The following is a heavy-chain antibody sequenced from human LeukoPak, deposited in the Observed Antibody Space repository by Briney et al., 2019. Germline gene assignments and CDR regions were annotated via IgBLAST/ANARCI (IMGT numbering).Heavy chain of an antibody. J-gene: IGHJ4*02. CDR3: ARVIYSGWEGELSD. CDR1: GFTFSSYW. V-gene: IGHV3-74*01. D-gene: IGHD6-19*01. CDR2: INSDGSTT. Sequence: GGSLRLSCAASGFTFSSYWVHWVRQAPGKGLVWVSRINSDGSTTSYADSVMGRFTISRDNAKNTLYLQMNSLRAEDTAVYYCARVIYSGWEGELSDWGQGTLVTVSS.